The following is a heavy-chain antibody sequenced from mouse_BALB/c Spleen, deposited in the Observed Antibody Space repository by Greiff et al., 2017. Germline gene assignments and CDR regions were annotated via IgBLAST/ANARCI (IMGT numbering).Heavy chain of an antibody. J-gene: IGHJ1*01. D-gene: IGHD1-2*01. Sequence: EVQGVESGGGLVQPGGSLKLSCAASGFTFSSYTMSWVRQTPEKRLEWVAYISNGGGSTYYPDTVKGRFTISRDNAKNTLYLQMSSLKSEDTAMYYCARRYYGYGNWYFDVWGAGTTVTVSS. V-gene: IGHV5-12-2*01. CDR3: ARRYYGYGNWYFDV. CDR1: GFTFSSYT. CDR2: ISNGGGST.